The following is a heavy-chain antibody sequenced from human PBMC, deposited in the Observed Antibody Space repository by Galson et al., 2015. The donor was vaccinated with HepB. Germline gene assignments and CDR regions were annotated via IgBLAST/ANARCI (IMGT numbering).Heavy chain of an antibody. V-gene: IGHV1-69*13. CDR3: ARPQVASGREAVWFDP. J-gene: IGHJ5*02. D-gene: IGHD6-19*01. CDR2: FAPIFSTE. Sequence: SVKVSCEASGGRFNSYIINWVRQAPGHGLEWVGVFAPIFSTEYYAHNVQGRITITADESPNTAYMELSSLKFEDTAIYYCARPQVASGREAVWFDPWGQGTLVTVSS. CDR1: GGRFNSYI.